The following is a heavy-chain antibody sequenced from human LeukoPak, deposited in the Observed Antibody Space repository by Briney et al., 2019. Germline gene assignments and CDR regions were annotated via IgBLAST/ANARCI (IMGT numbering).Heavy chain of an antibody. CDR2: IYTSGST. V-gene: IGHV4-61*02. D-gene: IGHD3-3*01. CDR3: ASWDGDFWSGYSTARGAFDI. J-gene: IGHJ3*02. CDR1: GGSISSGSYY. Sequence: SQTLSLTCTVSGGSISSGSYYWSWIRQPAGKGLEWIGRIYTSGSTNYSPSLKSRVTISVDTSKNQFSLKLSSVTAADTAVYYCASWDGDFWSGYSTARGAFDIWGQGTMVTVSS.